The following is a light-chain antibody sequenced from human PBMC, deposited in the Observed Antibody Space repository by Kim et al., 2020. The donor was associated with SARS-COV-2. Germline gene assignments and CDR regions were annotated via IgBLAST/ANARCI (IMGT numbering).Light chain of an antibody. V-gene: IGKV2-30*01. J-gene: IGKJ1*01. CDR1: QRLRYRDGNPF. CDR3: MQGTHWPPT. CDR2: KVS. Sequence: PASLSFRSWQRLRYRDGNPFLTLFHQRPGPSPRRLVYKVSSRDSGVPDRFSGSGSGTDFTLKISRVEAEDVGIYYCMQGTHWPPTFGQGTKVDIK.